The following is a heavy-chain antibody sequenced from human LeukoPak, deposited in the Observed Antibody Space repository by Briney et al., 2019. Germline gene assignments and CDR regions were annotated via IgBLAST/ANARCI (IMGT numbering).Heavy chain of an antibody. V-gene: IGHV3-21*01. J-gene: IGHJ1*01. CDR3: ARGYCGGDCYGD. CDR2: IDGSSSHI. CDR1: GFTFSSYA. D-gene: IGHD2-21*02. Sequence: PGGSLRLSCAASGFTFSSYAMSWVRQAPGKGLEWVSSIDGSSSHIYYADSVKGRFTISRDNTKSSLYLQMNSLRVEDMAVYYCARGYCGGDCYGDWGQGTLVTVSS.